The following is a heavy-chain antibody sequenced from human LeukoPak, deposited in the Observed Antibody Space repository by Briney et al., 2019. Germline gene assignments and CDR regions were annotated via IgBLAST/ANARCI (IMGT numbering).Heavy chain of an antibody. CDR2: ISGYYGNT. J-gene: IGHJ4*02. CDR1: GYTFTSYG. Sequence: ASVKVSCKASGYTFTSYGISWVRQAPGQGLEWMGWISGYYGNTDSAQNLQGRVTMTRDTSTSTAYMELRSLTSDDTAVYYCAGRGAVGGGWGFDYWGQGTLVTVSS. CDR3: AGRGAVGGGWGFDY. D-gene: IGHD3-16*01. V-gene: IGHV1-18*01.